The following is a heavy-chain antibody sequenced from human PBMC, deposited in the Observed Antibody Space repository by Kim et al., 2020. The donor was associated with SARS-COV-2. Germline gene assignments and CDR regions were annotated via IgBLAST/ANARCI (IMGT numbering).Heavy chain of an antibody. V-gene: IGHV4-34*01. CDR1: GGSFSGYY. Sequence: SETLSLTCAVYGGSFSGYYWSWIRQPPGKGLEWIGEINHSGSTNYNPSLKSRVTISVDTSKNQFSLKLSSVTAADTAVYYCARVSVRYYDSSGYNDYWGQGTLVTVSS. CDR3: ARVSVRYYDSSGYNDY. J-gene: IGHJ4*02. CDR2: INHSGST. D-gene: IGHD3-22*01.